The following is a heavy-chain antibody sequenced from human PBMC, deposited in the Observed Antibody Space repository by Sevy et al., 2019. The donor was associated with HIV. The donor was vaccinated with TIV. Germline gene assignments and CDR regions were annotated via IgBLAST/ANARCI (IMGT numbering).Heavy chain of an antibody. CDR2: IQYDGSNK. V-gene: IGHV3-30*02. CDR3: VKEGGGEGGDH. D-gene: IGHD2-21*01. Sequence: GGSLRLSCAASGFSYSSYGMHWVRQAPGKGLEWVAYIQYDGSNKDYADSVKGRFTISRDNSKNTLDPQMNSLRVEDTAVYYCVKEGGGEGGDHWGQGTLVTVS. J-gene: IGHJ4*02. CDR1: GFSYSSYG.